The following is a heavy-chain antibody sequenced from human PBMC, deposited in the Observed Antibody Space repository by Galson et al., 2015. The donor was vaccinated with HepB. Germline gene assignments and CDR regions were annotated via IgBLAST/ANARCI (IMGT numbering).Heavy chain of an antibody. Sequence: SLRLSCAASGFTFSGYAMSWVRQAPGKGLEWVSAISGSGGSTYYADSVKGRFTISRDNSKNTLYLQMNSLRAEDTAVYYCAKDQVSGYDSDVPYYGMDVWCQGTTVTVSS. CDR3: AKDQVSGYDSDVPYYGMDV. D-gene: IGHD5-12*01. CDR1: GFTFSGYA. J-gene: IGHJ6*02. V-gene: IGHV3-23*01. CDR2: ISGSGGST.